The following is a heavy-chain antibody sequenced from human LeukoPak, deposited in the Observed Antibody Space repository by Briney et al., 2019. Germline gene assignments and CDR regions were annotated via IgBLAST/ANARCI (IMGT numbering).Heavy chain of an antibody. J-gene: IGHJ5*02. CDR3: ARDHAITMVRGVIITELEDWFDP. V-gene: IGHV4-39*02. CDR2: IYYSGST. D-gene: IGHD3-10*01. CDR1: GGSISSSSYY. Sequence: PSETLSPTCTVSGGSISSSSYYWGWIRQPPGKGLEWIGSIYYSGSTYYNPSLKSRVTISVDTSKNQFSLQLNSVTPEDTAVYYCARDHAITMVRGVIITELEDWFDPWGQGTLVTVSS.